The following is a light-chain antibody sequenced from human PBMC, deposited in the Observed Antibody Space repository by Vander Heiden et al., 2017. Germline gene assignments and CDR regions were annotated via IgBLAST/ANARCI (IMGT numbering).Light chain of an antibody. CDR1: SGSVSTSYY. J-gene: IGLJ3*02. CDR2: STN. CDR3: VLYMGSGISM. V-gene: IGLV8-61*01. Sequence: QTVVTHEPSVSASPGGTATLTCALSSGSVSTSYYPSWYQQTPGQAPRTLIYSTNSRSSGVPDRFSGSILGDKAALTITGAQADDESDYYCVLYMGSGISMFGGGTKLTVL.